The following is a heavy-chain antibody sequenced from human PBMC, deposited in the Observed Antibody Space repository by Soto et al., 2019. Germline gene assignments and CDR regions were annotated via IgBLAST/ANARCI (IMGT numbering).Heavy chain of an antibody. V-gene: IGHV4-39*01. D-gene: IGHD5-18*01. CDR3: ARHRYVGYSYGLYWFDP. Sequence: PSETLSLTCVVSGGSVTNTTYFWGWIRQPPGKGPEWIGSIYYSGTTYSNPSLKSRLTMSIDTSKNQFSLKLSSVTAADTAVYYCARHRYVGYSYGLYWFDPWGQGALVTVSS. J-gene: IGHJ5*02. CDR2: IYYSGTT. CDR1: GGSVTNTTYF.